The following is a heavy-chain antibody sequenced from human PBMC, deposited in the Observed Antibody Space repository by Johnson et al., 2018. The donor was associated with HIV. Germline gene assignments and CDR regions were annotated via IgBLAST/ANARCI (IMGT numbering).Heavy chain of an antibody. V-gene: IGHV3-72*01. CDR1: GFTFSDHY. Sequence: VQLVESGGGLVRPGGSLRLSCAASGFTFSDHYMDWVRQAPGKGLEWVGRTRNKANSYTTEYAASVKGRFTISRDDSKNTLYLQMNSLSAEDTAVYYCARERGSFEYSNSYSFDIWGQGTMVTVSS. D-gene: IGHD6-6*01. CDR2: TRNKANSYTT. CDR3: ARERGSFEYSNSYSFDI. J-gene: IGHJ3*02.